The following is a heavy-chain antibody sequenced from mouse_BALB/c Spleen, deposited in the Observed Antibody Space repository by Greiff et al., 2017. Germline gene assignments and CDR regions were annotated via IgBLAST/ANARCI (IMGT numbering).Heavy chain of an antibody. V-gene: IGHV14-3*02. D-gene: IGHD2-14*01. Sequence: EVQLQQSGAELVKPGASVKLSCTASGFNIKDTYMHWVKQRPEQGLEWIGRIDPANGNTKYDPKFQGKATITADTSSNTAYLQLSSLTSEDTAVYYCASPAYYRYDGYYFDYGGQGTTLTVSS. J-gene: IGHJ2*01. CDR1: GFNIKDTY. CDR3: ASPAYYRYDGYYFDY. CDR2: IDPANGNT.